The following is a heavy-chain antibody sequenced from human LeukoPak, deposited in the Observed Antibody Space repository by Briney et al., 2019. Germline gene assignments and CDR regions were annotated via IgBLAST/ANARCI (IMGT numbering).Heavy chain of an antibody. D-gene: IGHD1-26*01. CDR1: GFTFSISW. CDR3: ARDAGWGYYDL. CDR2: IDKHGSGK. J-gene: IGHJ4*02. V-gene: IGHV3-7*01. Sequence: PGGSLRLSCVASGFTFSISWVTWVRQALGKGLEWVANIDKHGSGKYYVDSVKGRFAISRDYASNSVFLQMNSLRAEDTSVYYCARDAGWGYYDLWGQGTPVTVSS.